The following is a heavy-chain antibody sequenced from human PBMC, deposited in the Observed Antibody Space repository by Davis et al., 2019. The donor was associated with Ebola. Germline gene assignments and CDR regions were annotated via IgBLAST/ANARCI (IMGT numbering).Heavy chain of an antibody. Sequence: ASAMVTCSASGYTFISSSFSWVRQAPGQGLEGMGRINPNSGGTNYAQKLQGRVTMTTDTSTSTAYMELRSLRSDDTAVYYCARSRHLLRKLLFIERGFDPWGQGTLVT. CDR1: GYTFISSS. CDR3: ARSRHLLRKLLFIERGFDP. V-gene: IGHV1-18*04. J-gene: IGHJ5*02. D-gene: IGHD2-15*01. CDR2: INPNSGGT.